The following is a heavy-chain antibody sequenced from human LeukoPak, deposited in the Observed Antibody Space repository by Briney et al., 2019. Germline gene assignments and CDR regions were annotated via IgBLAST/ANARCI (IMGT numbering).Heavy chain of an antibody. V-gene: IGHV3-11*01. J-gene: IGHJ3*02. CDR1: GFTFSDYY. CDR2: ISSSGSTI. CDR3: AREGAFGGVIVILDAFDI. Sequence: GGSLRLSCAASGFTFSDYYMSWIRQAPGKGLEWVSYISSSGSTIYYADSVKGRFTISRDNAKNSLYLQMNSLRAEDTAVYYCAREGAFGGVIVILDAFDIWGQGTMVTVSS. D-gene: IGHD3-16*02.